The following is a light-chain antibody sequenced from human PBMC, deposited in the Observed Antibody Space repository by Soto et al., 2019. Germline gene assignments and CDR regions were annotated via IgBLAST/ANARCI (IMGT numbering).Light chain of an antibody. V-gene: IGLV1-51*01. Sequence: QSVLTQPPSVSAAPGQTVTISCSGSSSNIGNRYVSWYQHLPGTAPKLLIYDNDKRPSGIPDRFSGSKSGTSATLGITGLQTGDEADYYCGTWDDSLSAGVFGGGTKLTVL. CDR3: GTWDDSLSAGV. J-gene: IGLJ2*01. CDR2: DND. CDR1: SSNIGNRY.